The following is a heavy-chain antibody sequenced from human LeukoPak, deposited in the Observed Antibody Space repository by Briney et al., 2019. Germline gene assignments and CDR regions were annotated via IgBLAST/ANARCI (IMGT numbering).Heavy chain of an antibody. J-gene: IGHJ5*02. V-gene: IGHV3-30-3*02. D-gene: IGHD2-21*02. CDR3: AKSPFVVVTAMNWFDP. CDR2: ISYDGSNK. Sequence: PGGSLRLSCVASGFTFSSYAMHWVRQAPGKGLEWVAVISYDGSNKYYAGSVKGRFTISRDNSKNTLYLQMNSLRAEDTAVYYCAKSPFVVVTAMNWFDPWGQGTLVTVSS. CDR1: GFTFSSYA.